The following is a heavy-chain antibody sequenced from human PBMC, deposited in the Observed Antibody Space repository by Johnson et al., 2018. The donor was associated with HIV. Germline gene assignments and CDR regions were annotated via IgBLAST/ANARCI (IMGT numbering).Heavy chain of an antibody. Sequence: QVQLVESGGGVVQPGRSLRLSCAASGFTFSSYGMHWVRQAPGKGLEWVAVIWYDGSEKYYVDSVKGRFTISRDNTKNSLYLQMNSLRAEDTALYYFAKDKGGSGWYLHAFDIWGQGTMVTVSS. CDR3: AKDKGGSGWYLHAFDI. V-gene: IGHV3-33*03. CDR2: IWYDGSEK. J-gene: IGHJ3*02. D-gene: IGHD6-19*01. CDR1: GFTFSSYG.